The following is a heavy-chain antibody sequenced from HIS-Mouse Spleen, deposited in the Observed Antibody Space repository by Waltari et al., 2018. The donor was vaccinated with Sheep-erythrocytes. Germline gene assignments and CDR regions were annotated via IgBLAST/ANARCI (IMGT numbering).Heavy chain of an antibody. J-gene: IGHJ2*01. Sequence: EVQLVESGGGLVQPGGSLRLSCAASGFTFSSYWMHWVRQAPGKGLVGVSRINSDGSSTSYADSVMGRFTISRDNAKNTLYLQMNSLRAEDTAVYYCARVRPDCSGGSCYWYFDLWGRGTLVTVSS. D-gene: IGHD2-15*01. CDR3: ARVRPDCSGGSCYWYFDL. CDR2: INSDGSST. V-gene: IGHV3-74*01. CDR1: GFTFSSYW.